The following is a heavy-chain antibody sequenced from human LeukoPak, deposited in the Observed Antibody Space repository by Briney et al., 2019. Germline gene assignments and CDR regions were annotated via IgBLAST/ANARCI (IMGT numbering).Heavy chain of an antibody. J-gene: IGHJ6*03. Sequence: GASVKVSCKASGGTFSSYAISWVRQAPGQGLEWMGGIIPIFGTANYAQKFQGRVTITTDESTSTAYMELSSLRSEDTAVYYCARGADDDFWSGYLQDYYYYYMDVWGKGTTVTVSS. D-gene: IGHD3-3*01. V-gene: IGHV1-69*05. CDR2: IIPIFGTA. CDR1: GGTFSSYA. CDR3: ARGADDDFWSGYLQDYYYYYMDV.